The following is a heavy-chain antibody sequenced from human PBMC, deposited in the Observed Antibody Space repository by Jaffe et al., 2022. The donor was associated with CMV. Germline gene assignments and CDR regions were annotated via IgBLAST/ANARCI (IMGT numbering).Heavy chain of an antibody. Sequence: QVQLQESGPGLVKPSETLSLTCTVSGGSISSYYWSWIRQPPGKGLEWIGYIYYSGSTNYNPSLKSRVTISVDTSKNQFSLKLSSVTAADTAVYYCARHQGGGYTNLDYWGQGTLVTVSS. V-gene: IGHV4-59*08. CDR3: ARHQGGGYTNLDY. CDR2: IYYSGST. CDR1: GGSISSYY. J-gene: IGHJ4*02. D-gene: IGHD5-18*01.